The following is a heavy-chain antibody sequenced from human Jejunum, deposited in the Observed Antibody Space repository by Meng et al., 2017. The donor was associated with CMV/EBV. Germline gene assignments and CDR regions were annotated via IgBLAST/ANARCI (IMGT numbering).Heavy chain of an antibody. V-gene: IGHV3-30-3*01. CDR3: AREKRFTNYFDS. Sequence: SRDTLINYPMHWVRQAPGKGLEWVASLSNDGSTKYLADSVRGQFSMSRGISKNTVYLHMNNLRGEDTAVYYCAREKRFTNYFDSWGRGTLVTVSS. CDR2: LSNDGSTK. J-gene: IGHJ4*02. CDR1: RDTLINYP.